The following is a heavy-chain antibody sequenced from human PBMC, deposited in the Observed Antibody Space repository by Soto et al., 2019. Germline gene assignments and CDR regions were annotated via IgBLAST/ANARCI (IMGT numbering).Heavy chain of an antibody. D-gene: IGHD3-9*01. CDR3: ARGVYFGWLSKYYFDY. Sequence: QVQLQESGPGLVKPSQTLSLTCTVSGGSISSGDYYWSWIRQPPGKGLEWIGYIYYSGSTYYNPSLKSRVTISVDTSKNQFSLKLSSVTAADTAVYYCARGVYFGWLSKYYFDYWGQGTLVTVSS. CDR1: GGSISSGDYY. J-gene: IGHJ4*02. CDR2: IYYSGST. V-gene: IGHV4-30-4*01.